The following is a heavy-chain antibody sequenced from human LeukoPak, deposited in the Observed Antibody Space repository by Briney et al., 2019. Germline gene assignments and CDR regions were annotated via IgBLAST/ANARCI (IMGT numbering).Heavy chain of an antibody. J-gene: IGHJ5*02. CDR2: ISCDGSNK. D-gene: IGHD2-15*01. V-gene: IGHV3-30-3*01. CDR1: GFTFSSYA. Sequence: PGRSLRLSCAASGFTFSSYAMHWVRQAPGKGLEWVAVISCDGSNKYYADSVKGRFTISRDNSKNTLYLQMNSLRAEDTAVYYCARGQVPLGYCSGGSCYNWFDPWGQGTLVTVSS. CDR3: ARGQVPLGYCSGGSCYNWFDP.